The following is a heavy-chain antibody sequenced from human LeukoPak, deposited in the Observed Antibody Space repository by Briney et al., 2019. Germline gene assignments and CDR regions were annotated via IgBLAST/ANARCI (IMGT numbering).Heavy chain of an antibody. V-gene: IGHV4-39*01. J-gene: IGHJ5*02. CDR2: IRYSGST. CDR1: GASISNSFYY. CDR3: ARAPWLQLPNWFDP. D-gene: IGHD5-24*01. Sequence: SETLSLTCTVSGASISNSFYYWGWIRQPPGTGLEWIGHIRYSGSTYHNPSLKSRVTISVDTSKNQVSLKLSSVTAADTAVYYCARAPWLQLPNWFDPWGQGTLVTVSS.